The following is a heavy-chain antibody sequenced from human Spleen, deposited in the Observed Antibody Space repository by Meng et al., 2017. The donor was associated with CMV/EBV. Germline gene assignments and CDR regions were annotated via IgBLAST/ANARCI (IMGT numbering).Heavy chain of an antibody. Sequence: GESLKISCAASGFTFTNYAMTWVRQGPGKGLEWVSGISAGGGTTHYADSVKGRFTISRDNAKNSLYLQMNSLRAEDTAVYYCARDRNGYDFWSGYSSDYYYYGMDVWGQGTTVTVSS. CDR3: ARDRNGYDFWSGYSSDYYYYGMDV. CDR2: ISAGGGTT. D-gene: IGHD3-3*01. CDR1: GFTFTNYA. J-gene: IGHJ6*02. V-gene: IGHV3-23*01.